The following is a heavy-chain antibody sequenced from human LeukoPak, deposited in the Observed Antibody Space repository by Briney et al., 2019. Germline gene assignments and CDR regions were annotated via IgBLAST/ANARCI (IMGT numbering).Heavy chain of an antibody. Sequence: GRSLRLSCAASGFTFSSYAMHWVRQAPGKGLEWVAFISYDGSNKYFPDSVKGRFTISRDNSKNTLYLQMNSLRDDDTAVYYCVRGVGVSRFNYLDPWGQGTLVIVSS. CDR2: ISYDGSNK. CDR3: VRGVGVSRFNYLDP. D-gene: IGHD1-7*01. J-gene: IGHJ5*02. V-gene: IGHV3-30*03. CDR1: GFTFSSYA.